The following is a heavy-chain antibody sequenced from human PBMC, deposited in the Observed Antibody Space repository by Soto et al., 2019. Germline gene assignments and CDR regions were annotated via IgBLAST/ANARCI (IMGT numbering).Heavy chain of an antibody. V-gene: IGHV4-4*02. CDR2: IYHSGST. J-gene: IGHJ6*02. CDR1: GGSISSSNW. CDR3: ARAPMYYDILTGYSKDYYYYGMDV. Sequence: LSLTCAVSGGSISSSNWWSWVRQPPGKGLEWIGEIYHSGSTNYNPSLKSRVTISVDKSKNQFSLKLSSVTAADTAVYYCARAPMYYDILTGYSKDYYYYGMDVWGQGTTVTVSS. D-gene: IGHD3-9*01.